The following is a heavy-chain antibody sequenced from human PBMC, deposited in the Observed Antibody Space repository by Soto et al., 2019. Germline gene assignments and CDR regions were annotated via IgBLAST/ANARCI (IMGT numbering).Heavy chain of an antibody. V-gene: IGHV1-18*01. CDR3: ARVGEGCSGGSCYYYYYYGMDV. D-gene: IGHD2-15*01. Sequence: ASVKVSCKASGYTFTSYGISWVRQAPGQGLEWMGWISAYNGNTNYAQKFQGRVTITADESTSTAYMELSSLRSEDTAVYYCARVGEGCSGGSCYYYYYYGMDVWGQGTTVTVSS. CDR1: GYTFTSYG. J-gene: IGHJ6*02. CDR2: ISAYNGNT.